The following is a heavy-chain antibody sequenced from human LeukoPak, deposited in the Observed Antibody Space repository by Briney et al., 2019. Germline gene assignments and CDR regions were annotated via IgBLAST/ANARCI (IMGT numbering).Heavy chain of an antibody. D-gene: IGHD3-22*01. J-gene: IGHJ3*02. CDR3: TTDGYYYDTAGYYLDAFDI. CDR2: IKSKTDGGTT. V-gene: IGHV3-15*01. CDR1: GFTFSTYT. Sequence: GGSLRLSCAASGFTFSTYTMNWVRQAPGKGLEWVGRIKSKTDGGTTDNAAPVKGRFTISRDDSKNTLYLQMNSLKTEDTAVYYCTTDGYYYDTAGYYLDAFDIWGQGTMVTVSS.